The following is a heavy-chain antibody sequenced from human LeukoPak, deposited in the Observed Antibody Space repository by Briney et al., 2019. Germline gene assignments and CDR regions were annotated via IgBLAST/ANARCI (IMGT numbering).Heavy chain of an antibody. CDR2: ISGSVPTT. CDR1: GGSISSSSYY. D-gene: IGHD1-26*01. V-gene: IGHV3-23*01. J-gene: IGHJ3*02. Sequence: RSSETLSLTCTVSGGSISSSSYYWGWIRQPPGKGLEWVSGISGSVPTTYYADSVRGRFTISRDTSRNILYLQINSLRAEDTAIYYCARRSVTYYAFDIWGQGTMVTVSS. CDR3: ARRSVTYYAFDI.